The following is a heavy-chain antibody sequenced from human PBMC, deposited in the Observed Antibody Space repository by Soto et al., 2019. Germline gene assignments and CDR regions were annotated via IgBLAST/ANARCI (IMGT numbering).Heavy chain of an antibody. CDR2: ISSSSSYI. CDR1: GFTFSSYS. J-gene: IGHJ4*02. V-gene: IGHV3-21*01. D-gene: IGHD6-19*01. CDR3: ARVEWLVPYY. Sequence: EVQLVESGGGLVKPGGSLRLSCAASGFTFSSYSMNWVRQAPGKGREWVSSISSSSSYIYYADSVKGRFTISRDNAKNSLYLQMNSLRAEDTAVYYCARVEWLVPYYWGQGTLVTVSS.